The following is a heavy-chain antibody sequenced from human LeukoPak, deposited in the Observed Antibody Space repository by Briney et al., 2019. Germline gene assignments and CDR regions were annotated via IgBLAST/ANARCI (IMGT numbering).Heavy chain of an antibody. D-gene: IGHD3-10*01. V-gene: IGHV4-34*01. J-gene: IGHJ5*02. CDR2: INHSGST. Sequence: PSETLSLTCAVYGGSFSGYYWSWIRQPPGKGLEGIGEINHSGSTNYNPSLKSRVTISVDTSKNQFSLKLSSVTAADTAVYYCARGYYYGSGSYSGNWFDPWGQGTLVTVSS. CDR1: GGSFSGYY. CDR3: ARGYYYGSGSYSGNWFDP.